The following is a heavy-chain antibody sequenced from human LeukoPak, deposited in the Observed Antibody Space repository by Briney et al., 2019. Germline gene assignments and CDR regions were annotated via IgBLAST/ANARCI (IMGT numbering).Heavy chain of an antibody. CDR1: GFSFSDYG. D-gene: IGHD2-8*02. J-gene: IGHJ3*02. CDR2: ISYDGSNK. Sequence: GGSLRLSCAASGFSFSDYGMHWVRQAPGKGLEWVAVISYDGSNKYYADSMKGRFTISRDNSKNTLYLQMSSLRAEDTAVYYCAKTSGVTGDPFDIWGQGTVVTVSS. V-gene: IGHV3-30*18. CDR3: AKTSGVTGDPFDI.